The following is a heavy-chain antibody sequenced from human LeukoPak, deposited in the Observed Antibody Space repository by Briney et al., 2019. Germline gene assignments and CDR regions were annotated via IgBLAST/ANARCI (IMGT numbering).Heavy chain of an antibody. CDR3: AKAYIVVVTGGLGD. Sequence: GGSLGLSCAASGFTFDDYAMHWVRQAPGKGLEWVSGISWNSGSIGYADSVKGRFTISRDNAKNSLYLQMNSLRAEDTALYYCAKAYIVVVTGGLGDWGQGTLVTVSS. V-gene: IGHV3-9*01. J-gene: IGHJ4*02. D-gene: IGHD2-21*02. CDR2: ISWNSGSI. CDR1: GFTFDDYA.